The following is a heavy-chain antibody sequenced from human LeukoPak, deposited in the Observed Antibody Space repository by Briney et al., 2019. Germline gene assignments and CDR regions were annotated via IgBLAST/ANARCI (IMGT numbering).Heavy chain of an antibody. D-gene: IGHD3-10*01. V-gene: IGHV4-34*01. CDR3: ARHGILITMVRRGNKYYFDY. CDR2: INHSGST. J-gene: IGHJ4*02. Sequence: SETLSLTCTVSGGSISSYYWSWIRQPPGKGLEWIGEINHSGSTNYNPSLKSRVTISVDTSKNQFSLKLSSVTAADTAVYYCARHGILITMVRRGNKYYFDYWGQGTLVTVSS. CDR1: GGSISSYY.